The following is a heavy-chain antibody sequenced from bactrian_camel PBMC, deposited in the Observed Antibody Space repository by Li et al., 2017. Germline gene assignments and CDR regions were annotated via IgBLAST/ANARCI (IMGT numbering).Heavy chain of an antibody. CDR1: GFGVSSRC. CDR3: AMSFQLPCLGSDERAYDS. D-gene: IGHD4*01. J-gene: IGHJ6*01. CDR2: IRTGYPFTS. Sequence: HVQLVESGGGSVQAGGSLALSCVVSGFGVSSRCMAWFRQVPGKERETVASIRTGYPFTSDYHTSVEGRFTISQDNAKNAVYLQMDSLQPEDTAMYFCAMSFQLPCLGSDERAYDSWGQGTQVTVS. V-gene: IGHV3S1*01.